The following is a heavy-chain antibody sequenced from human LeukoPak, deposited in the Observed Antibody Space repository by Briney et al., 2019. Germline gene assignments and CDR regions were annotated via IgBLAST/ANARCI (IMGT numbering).Heavy chain of an antibody. CDR1: GFTFSTYA. CDR3: AKEAPRGDGYRNYFDY. J-gene: IGHJ4*02. CDR2: ISGSGGST. D-gene: IGHD3-10*01. V-gene: IGHV3-23*01. Sequence: GGSLRLSCAASGFTFSTYAMSWVRQAPGKGLEWVSAISGSGGSTDYADSVKGRFTISRDNSKNTLYLQMNSLRAEDTALYYCAKEAPRGDGYRNYFDYWGQGTLVTVSS.